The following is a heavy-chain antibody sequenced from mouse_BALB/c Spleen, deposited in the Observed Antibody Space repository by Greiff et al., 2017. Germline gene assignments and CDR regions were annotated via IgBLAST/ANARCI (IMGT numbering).Heavy chain of an antibody. CDR3: ARKGAYYGYYYAMDY. J-gene: IGHJ4*01. Sequence: VKLVESGPGLVQPSQSLSITCTVSGFSLTSYGVHWVRQSPGKGLEWLGVIWSGGSTDYNAAFISRLSISKDNSKSQVFFKMNSLQANDTAIYYCARKGAYYGYYYAMDYWGQGTSVTVSS. V-gene: IGHV2-2*02. D-gene: IGHD2-10*01. CDR1: GFSLTSYG. CDR2: IWSGGST.